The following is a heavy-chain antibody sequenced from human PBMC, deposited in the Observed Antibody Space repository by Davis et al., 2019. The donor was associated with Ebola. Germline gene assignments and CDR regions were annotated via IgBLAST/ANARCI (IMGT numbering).Heavy chain of an antibody. Sequence: SVKVSCKASGGTFSSYAISWVRQAPGQGLEWMGRIIPILGIANYAQKFQGRVTITADKSTSTAYMELSSLRSEDTAVYYCARSHGPTEPPDYWGQGTLVTVSS. CDR1: GGTFSSYA. V-gene: IGHV1-69*04. CDR2: IIPILGIA. J-gene: IGHJ4*02. CDR3: ARSHGPTEPPDY.